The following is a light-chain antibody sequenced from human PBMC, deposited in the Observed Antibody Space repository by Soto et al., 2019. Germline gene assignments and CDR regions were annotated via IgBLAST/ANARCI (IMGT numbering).Light chain of an antibody. CDR1: GCDIGAYDY. V-gene: IGLV2-14*01. J-gene: IGLJ1*01. CDR2: GVN. Sequence: QSVLTQPATVSGSPGQSITISCTGSGCDIGAYDYVSWYQQHPGKAPKLLIYGVNNRPSGVSYRFSASKSAFTASLTISGLQAEDEAHYYCSSYTTSYFYVFGPGTKVTVL. CDR3: SSYTTSYFYV.